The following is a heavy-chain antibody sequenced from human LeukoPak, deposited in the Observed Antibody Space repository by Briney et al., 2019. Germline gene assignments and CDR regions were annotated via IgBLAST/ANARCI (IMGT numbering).Heavy chain of an antibody. CDR2: ISAYNGNT. Sequence: GASVKVSCKASGYTFTSYGISWERQAPGQGLEWMGWISAYNGNTHYAQKLQGRVTMTTDTSTSTVYMELRSLRSDDTAVYYCARGSPPRRNYDSRGYYSYYFDYWGQGTLVTVSS. CDR1: GYTFTSYG. CDR3: ARGSPPRRNYDSRGYYSYYFDY. D-gene: IGHD3-22*01. J-gene: IGHJ4*02. V-gene: IGHV1-18*01.